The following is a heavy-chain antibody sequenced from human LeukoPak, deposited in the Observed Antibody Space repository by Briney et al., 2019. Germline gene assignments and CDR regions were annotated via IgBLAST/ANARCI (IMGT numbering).Heavy chain of an antibody. V-gene: IGHV3-21*01. Sequence: PGGSLRLSCAASGFTFSSYSMNWVRQAPGKGLEWVSSISSSSSYIYYADSVRGRFTISRDNAKNSLYLQMNSLRAEDTAVYYCARDKHPKGSGSPSGDYWGQGTLVTVSS. D-gene: IGHD3-10*01. CDR3: ARDKHPKGSGSPSGDY. CDR1: GFTFSSYS. CDR2: ISSSSSYI. J-gene: IGHJ4*02.